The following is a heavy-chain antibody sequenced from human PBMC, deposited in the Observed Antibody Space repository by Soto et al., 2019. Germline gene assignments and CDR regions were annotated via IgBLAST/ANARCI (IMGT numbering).Heavy chain of an antibody. CDR1: GGSVSSGSYY. CDR2: IYYSGST. D-gene: IGHD3-16*01. J-gene: IGHJ4*02. Sequence: QVQLQESGPGLVKPSETLSLTCTVSGGSVSSGSYYWSWIRQPPGKGLEWIGYIYYSGSTNYNPSHKSRVTISVDTSKNQFALKLSSVTAADTAVYYCARDVGGIVPFDYWGQGTLVTVSS. V-gene: IGHV4-61*01. CDR3: ARDVGGIVPFDY.